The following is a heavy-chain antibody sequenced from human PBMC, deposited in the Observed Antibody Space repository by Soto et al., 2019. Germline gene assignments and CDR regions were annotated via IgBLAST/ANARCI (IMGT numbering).Heavy chain of an antibody. CDR1: GFTFINYA. CDR3: ARKVLGSTSRPDWWYFDL. CDR2: ISGGGDRT. Sequence: EVQLLESGGGLVQPGGPLRLSCVGSGFTFINYAINWVPQTPGKGLEWVSGISGGGDRTFDADSVKGRFTISRDNSKNTVNLQMNSLRADDTAVYYCARKVLGSTSRPDWWYFDLWGRGTLVTVSS. V-gene: IGHV3-23*01. D-gene: IGHD2-2*01. J-gene: IGHJ2*01.